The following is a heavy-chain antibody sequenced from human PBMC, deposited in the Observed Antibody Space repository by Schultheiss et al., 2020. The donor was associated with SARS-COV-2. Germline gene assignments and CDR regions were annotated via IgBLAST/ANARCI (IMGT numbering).Heavy chain of an antibody. CDR3: ARSSKKRAAGSFDY. D-gene: IGHD2-15*01. CDR1: GYSISSGYY. J-gene: IGHJ4*02. Sequence: SETLSLTCAVSGYSISSGYYWGWIRQPPGKGLEWIGEINHSGSTNYNPSLKSRVTISVDTSKNQFSLKLSSVTAADTAVYYCARSSKKRAAGSFDYWGQGTLVTVSS. CDR2: INHSGST. V-gene: IGHV4-38-2*01.